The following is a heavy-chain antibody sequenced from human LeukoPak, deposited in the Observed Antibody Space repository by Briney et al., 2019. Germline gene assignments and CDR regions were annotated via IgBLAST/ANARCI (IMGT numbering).Heavy chain of an antibody. V-gene: IGHV3-21*01. Sequence: GGSLRLSCAASGFTFSSYSMNWVRQAPGKGLEWVSSISSSSSYIYYADSVKGRFPISRDNAKNSLYLQMNSLRAEDTAVYYCAKDSGYDPWNWFDPWGQGTLVTVSS. CDR1: GFTFSSYS. D-gene: IGHD5-12*01. J-gene: IGHJ5*02. CDR2: ISSSSSYI. CDR3: AKDSGYDPWNWFDP.